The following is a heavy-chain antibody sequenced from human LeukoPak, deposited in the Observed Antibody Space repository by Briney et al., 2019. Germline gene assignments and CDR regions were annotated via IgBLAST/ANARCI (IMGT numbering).Heavy chain of an antibody. V-gene: IGHV3-13*01. CDR1: GFTLSNFA. Sequence: PGGSLRLSCAAFGFTLSNFAMHWVRQATGKGLEWVSAIGTAGDTFYPGSVKGRFTISRDNSKNTLYLQMNSLRAEDTAVYYCAKGLHYDFWSGYAGSWGQGTLVTVSS. J-gene: IGHJ5*02. CDR2: IGTAGDT. D-gene: IGHD3-3*01. CDR3: AKGLHYDFWSGYAGS.